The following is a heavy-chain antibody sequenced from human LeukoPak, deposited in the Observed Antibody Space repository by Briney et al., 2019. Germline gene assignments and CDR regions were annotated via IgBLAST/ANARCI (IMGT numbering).Heavy chain of an antibody. CDR1: GFSISTYW. CDR2: IKRDGSET. J-gene: IGHJ4*02. CDR3: SGGSGWLTDY. V-gene: IGHV3-7*04. Sequence: PGGSLRLSCAASGFSISTYWMNWVRQAPGKGLEWVATIKRDGSETLYVDFVKGRFTISRDNAKNSLYLQMNSLRAEDTAVYYCSGGSGWLTDYWGQGTLVTVSS. D-gene: IGHD6-19*01.